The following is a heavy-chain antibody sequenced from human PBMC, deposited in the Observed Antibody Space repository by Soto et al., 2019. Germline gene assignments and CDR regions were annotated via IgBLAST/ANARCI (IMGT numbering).Heavy chain of an antibody. Sequence: ASVKVSCKASGYTFTGYYMRWVRQAPGQGLEWMGWINPNSGGTNYAQKFQGRVTMTRDTSISTAYMELSRLRSDDTAVYYCARNYDFWSGPNWFDPWGQGTLVTVSS. D-gene: IGHD3-3*01. CDR2: INPNSGGT. J-gene: IGHJ5*02. CDR3: ARNYDFWSGPNWFDP. V-gene: IGHV1-2*02. CDR1: GYTFTGYY.